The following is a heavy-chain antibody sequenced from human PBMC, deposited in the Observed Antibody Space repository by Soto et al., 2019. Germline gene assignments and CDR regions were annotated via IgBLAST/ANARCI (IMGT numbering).Heavy chain of an antibody. CDR1: GGAISIYY. CDR2: IYYSGST. J-gene: IGHJ6*01. Sequence: SETLSLTCTLSGGAISIYYWSWIRQPPGKGLEWIGYIYYSGSTNYNPSLKSRVTISVDTSKNQFSLKLSSVTAADTAVYYCARGNYDCWSGYYYYYYGIDVCRQGTTVTVYS. CDR3: ARGNYDCWSGYYYYYYGIDV. D-gene: IGHD3-3*01. V-gene: IGHV4-59*01.